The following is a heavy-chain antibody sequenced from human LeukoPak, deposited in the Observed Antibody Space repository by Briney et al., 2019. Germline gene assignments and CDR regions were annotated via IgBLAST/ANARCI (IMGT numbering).Heavy chain of an antibody. CDR2: ISSSSSYI. Sequence: GGSLRLSCAASGFTFSSYSMNWVRQAPGKGLEWVSSISSSSSYIFYADSAKSRFTISRDNAKISLYLQMTSLRAEDTAVYYCARAGRTYDYICVSCRYLWFDPWGQGTLVTVSS. J-gene: IGHJ5*02. CDR1: GFTFSSYS. D-gene: IGHD3-16*02. CDR3: ARAGRTYDYICVSCRYLWFDP. V-gene: IGHV3-21*01.